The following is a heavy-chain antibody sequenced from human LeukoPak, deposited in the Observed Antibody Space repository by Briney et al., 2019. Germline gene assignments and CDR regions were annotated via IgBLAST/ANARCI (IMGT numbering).Heavy chain of an antibody. Sequence: SETLSLTCTVSGDSISSYYWSWIRQPPGKGLEWIGYIYYSGSTNYNPSLKSRVTLSVDTSKTQFSLKLSSVTAADTAVYYCARAGGSGSYYEREYYFDYWGQGTLVTVSS. CDR1: GDSISSYY. J-gene: IGHJ4*02. V-gene: IGHV4-59*01. CDR3: ARAGGSGSYYEREYYFDY. CDR2: IYYSGST. D-gene: IGHD3-10*01.